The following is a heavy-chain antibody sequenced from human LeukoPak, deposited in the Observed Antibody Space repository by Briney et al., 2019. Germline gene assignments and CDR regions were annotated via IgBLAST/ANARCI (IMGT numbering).Heavy chain of an antibody. J-gene: IGHJ4*02. CDR3: ARGIVVVVTAIFDY. D-gene: IGHD2-15*01. V-gene: IGHV4-34*01. CDR2: INHSGSP. Sequence: PSETLSLTCVVYGGSFSGYYWSWIRQPPGKGLEWIGEINHSGSPNYNPSLKSRVTISVDTSKNQFSLKLSSVTAADTAVYYCARGIVVVVTAIFDYWGQGTLVTVSS. CDR1: GGSFSGYY.